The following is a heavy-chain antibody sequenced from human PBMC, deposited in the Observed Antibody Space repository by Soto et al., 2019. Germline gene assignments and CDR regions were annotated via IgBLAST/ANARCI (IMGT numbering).Heavy chain of an antibody. J-gene: IGHJ4*02. CDR3: ASTAGDYSFDY. CDR1: GGSISSYY. D-gene: IGHD4-17*01. Sequence: SETLSLTCTVSGGSISSYYWSWIRQPPGKGLEWIGYIYYSGSTNYNPSLKSRVTISVDTSKNQFSLKLSSVTAADTAVYYCASTAGDYSFDYWGQGTLVTVSS. V-gene: IGHV4-59*08. CDR2: IYYSGST.